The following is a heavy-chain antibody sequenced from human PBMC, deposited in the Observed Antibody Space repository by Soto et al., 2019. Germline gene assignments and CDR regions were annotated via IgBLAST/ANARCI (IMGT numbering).Heavy chain of an antibody. V-gene: IGHV1-46*01. CDR1: GYTFTSHY. Sequence: ASVKVSFKASGYTFTSHYIHWVRQAPGQGLEWMGVIRPSEGVTNCAKNFQGRVTMTRGTASITVSMELSSLRCEDSAMYYCVRDQGSGTYHFDYWGQGTQVTVSS. D-gene: IGHD2-21*01. CDR3: VRDQGSGTYHFDY. CDR2: IRPSEGVT. J-gene: IGHJ4*02.